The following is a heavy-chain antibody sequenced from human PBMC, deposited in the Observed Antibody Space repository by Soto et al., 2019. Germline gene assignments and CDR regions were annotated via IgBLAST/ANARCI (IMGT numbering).Heavy chain of an antibody. CDR2: IYYSGST. D-gene: IGHD3-10*01. CDR3: AVKQPPGELLPIYYGMDV. V-gene: IGHV4-59*03. J-gene: IGHJ6*02. CDR1: GGSISSYY. Sequence: SETLSLTCTVSGGSISSYYWSWIRQPPGKGLEWIGYIYYSGSTNYNPSLKSRFTISRDNAKNSLYLQMNSLRAEDTAVYYCAVKQPPGELLPIYYGMDVWGQGTTVTVSS.